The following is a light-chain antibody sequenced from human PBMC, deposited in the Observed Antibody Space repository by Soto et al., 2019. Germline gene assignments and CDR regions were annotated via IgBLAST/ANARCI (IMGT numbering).Light chain of an antibody. CDR3: QQRSNWPPWT. CDR1: QSVSSY. V-gene: IGKV3-11*01. CDR2: DAS. J-gene: IGKJ1*01. Sequence: EIVLTQSPATLSLSPWERATLSCRASQSVSSYLAWYQQKPGQAPRLLIYDASNRATGIPARFSGSGSGTDFTLTISRLEPEDFAVYYCQQRSNWPPWTFGQGTKVDIK.